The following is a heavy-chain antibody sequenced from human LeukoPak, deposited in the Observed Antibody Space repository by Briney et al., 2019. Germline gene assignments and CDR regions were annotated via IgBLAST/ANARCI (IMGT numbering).Heavy chain of an antibody. Sequence: PSETLSLTCTVSGGSISSGGYYWSWIRQHPGKGLEWIGYIYYSGSTYYNPSLKSRVTISVDTSKNQFSLKLSSVTAADTAVYYCARTRRGPPWGVDYWGQGTLVTVSS. CDR1: GGSISSGGYY. V-gene: IGHV4-31*03. J-gene: IGHJ4*02. D-gene: IGHD3-16*01. CDR2: IYYSGST. CDR3: ARTRRGPPWGVDY.